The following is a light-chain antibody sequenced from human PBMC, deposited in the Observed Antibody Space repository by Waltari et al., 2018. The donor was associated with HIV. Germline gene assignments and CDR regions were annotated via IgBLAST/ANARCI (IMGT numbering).Light chain of an antibody. Sequence: DIQMTQSPSSLSASVGDRVTITCRASRIIRTSLNWFQQKPGKAPKLLIYAASTLQSGVPPRFSGSGSGTDLTLTISGLQPEDFATYYCQQSYSSPMWTFGQGTKVEIK. CDR3: QQSYSSPMWT. CDR1: RIIRTS. CDR2: AAS. V-gene: IGKV1-39*01. J-gene: IGKJ1*01.